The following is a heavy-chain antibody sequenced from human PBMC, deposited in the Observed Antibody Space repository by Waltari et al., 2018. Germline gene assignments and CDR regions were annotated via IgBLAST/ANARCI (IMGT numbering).Heavy chain of an antibody. D-gene: IGHD2-15*01. CDR3: ARVGPVVVVAATLDP. J-gene: IGHJ5*02. Sequence: QVQLQESGPGLVKPSQTLSLTCTVSGGSISSGDYYWSWIRQPPGKGLEWLGYTYYSGSTYYNPSIKSRVTIAVDTSKNQFSLKLSSVTAADTAVYYCARVGPVVVVAATLDPWGQGTLVTVSS. CDR2: TYYSGST. CDR1: GGSISSGDYY. V-gene: IGHV4-30-4*08.